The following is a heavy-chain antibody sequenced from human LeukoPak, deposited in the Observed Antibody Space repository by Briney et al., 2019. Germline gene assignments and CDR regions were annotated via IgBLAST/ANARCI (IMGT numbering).Heavy chain of an antibody. J-gene: IGHJ3*02. Sequence: GASVKVSCKASGYTFTGYYMHWVRQAPGQGLEWMGWINPNSGGTNYAQKFQGRVTMTRDTSISTAYMGLSRLRSDDTAMYYCARNISFGESFDGSGIWGQGTMVTVSS. CDR2: INPNSGGT. D-gene: IGHD3-10*01. CDR3: ARNISFGESFDGSGI. CDR1: GYTFTGYY. V-gene: IGHV1-2*02.